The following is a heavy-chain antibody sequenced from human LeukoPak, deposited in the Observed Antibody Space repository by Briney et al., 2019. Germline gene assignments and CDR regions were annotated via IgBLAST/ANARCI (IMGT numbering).Heavy chain of an antibody. V-gene: IGHV1-18*01. Sequence: ASVKVSCKASGYIFNNYGIGWVRQAPGQGLEWLGWISAYNGNTNYAQNLQGRVTMTTDTSTSTAYMELRSLRSDDTAMYYCARDVQNYDILTNYYPIDSWGQGTLVTVSS. CDR2: ISAYNGNT. J-gene: IGHJ4*02. CDR1: GYIFNNYG. CDR3: ARDVQNYDILTNYYPIDS. D-gene: IGHD3-9*01.